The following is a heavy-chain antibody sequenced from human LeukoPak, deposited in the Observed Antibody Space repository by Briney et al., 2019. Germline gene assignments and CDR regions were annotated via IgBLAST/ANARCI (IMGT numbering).Heavy chain of an antibody. Sequence: PSETLSLTCAVYGGSFSGYYWSWIRQPPGKGLEWIGEINHSGSTNYNPSLKSRVTISVDTSKNQFSLKLSSVTAADTAVYYCASLVGDYGAIIDYWGQGTLVTVSS. J-gene: IGHJ4*02. CDR1: GGSFSGYY. CDR3: ASLVGDYGAIIDY. D-gene: IGHD4-17*01. CDR2: INHSGST. V-gene: IGHV4-34*01.